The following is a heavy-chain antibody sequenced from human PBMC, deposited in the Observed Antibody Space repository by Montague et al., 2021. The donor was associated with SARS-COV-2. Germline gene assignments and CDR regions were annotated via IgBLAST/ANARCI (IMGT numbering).Heavy chain of an antibody. V-gene: IGHV2-70*11. J-gene: IGHJ6*02. CDR3: ARIVSLVVPGASPRTYCYGLDV. CDR1: GFSLSTSGMS. D-gene: IGHD2-2*01. CDR2: IDWDNDK. Sequence: PALVKPTQTLTLTCTFSGFSLSTSGMSVTWIRQPPGKALEWLARIDWDNDKYYSTSLKTRLTISKDISKNQVVLTVTNVDPFDTATYYCARIVSLVVPGASPRTYCYGLDVWGQGTTVTVSS.